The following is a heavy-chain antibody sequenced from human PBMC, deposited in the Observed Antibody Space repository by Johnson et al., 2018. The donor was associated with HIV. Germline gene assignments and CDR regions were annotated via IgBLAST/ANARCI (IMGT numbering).Heavy chain of an antibody. CDR1: EFSFSNYW. V-gene: IGHV3-7*05. Sequence: VQLVESGGGLVQPGGSLRLSCAASEFSFSNYWMTWVRQAPGKGLEWVANINQDGSEKFSVDSVKGRFTISRDNSKNTLYLQMNSLRAEDTAVYYCARTGRRVVVRGGAFDIWGQGTLVTVSS. J-gene: IGHJ3*02. CDR3: ARTGRRVVVRGGAFDI. D-gene: IGHD3-22*01. CDR2: INQDGSEK.